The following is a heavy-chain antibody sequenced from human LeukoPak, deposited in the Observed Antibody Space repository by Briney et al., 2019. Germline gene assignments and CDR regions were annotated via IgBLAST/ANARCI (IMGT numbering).Heavy chain of an antibody. V-gene: IGHV4-30-2*02. J-gene: IGHJ4*02. D-gene: IGHD4-17*01. CDR1: GGSISSGLYS. CDR3: ASVSFVTNTVTTTDDDY. CDR2: IYHTGST. Sequence: SETLSLTCDVSGGSISSGLYSWSWIRQPLGKGLEWIGYIYHTGSTYYNPSLKSRVTISVDTSKNQFSLKLSSVTAADTAVYYCASVSFVTNTVTTTDDDYWGQGTLVTVSS.